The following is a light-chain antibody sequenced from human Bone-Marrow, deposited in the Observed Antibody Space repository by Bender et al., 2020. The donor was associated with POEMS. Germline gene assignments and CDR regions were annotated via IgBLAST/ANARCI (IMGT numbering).Light chain of an antibody. V-gene: IGLV2-23*01. CDR3: CSYAGGSTWV. J-gene: IGLJ3*02. CDR2: EGS. Sequence: QSALTQPASVSGSPGQSINISCTGTSSDIGTYNLVSWYQQHPGKAPKVIISEGSKRPSGVSNRFSASKSGNTASLTISGLQAEDEADFYCCSYAGGSTWVFGGGTKLTVL. CDR1: SSDIGTYNL.